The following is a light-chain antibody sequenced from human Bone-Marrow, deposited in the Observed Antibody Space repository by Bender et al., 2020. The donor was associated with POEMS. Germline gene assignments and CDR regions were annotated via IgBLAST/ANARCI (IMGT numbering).Light chain of an antibody. CDR2: SSH. V-gene: IGLV1-44*01. CDR3: AVWDDSLNGWV. CDR1: SSNIGAHA. J-gene: IGLJ3*02. Sequence: VLTQPLSASGTPGQRVTISCSGGSSNIGAHAVNWYHHLPGTAPELLIYSSHRRPSEVPDRFSGSRSGTSASLAISGLQSEDEADYYCAVWDDSLNGWVFGGGTKLTVL.